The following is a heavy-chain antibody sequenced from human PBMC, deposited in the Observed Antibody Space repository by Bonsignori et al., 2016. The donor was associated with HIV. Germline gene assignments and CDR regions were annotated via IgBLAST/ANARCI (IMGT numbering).Heavy chain of an antibody. CDR2: IRSKAYGGTT. J-gene: IGHJ2*01. Sequence: WIRQPPGKGLEWVGFIRSKAYGGTTEYAASVKGRFTISRDDSKSIAYLQMNSLKTEDTAVYYCTRDFSNYVGSSIGSYWYFDLWGRGTLVTVSS. D-gene: IGHD3-10*01. V-gene: IGHV3-49*02. CDR3: TRDFSNYVGSSIGSYWYFDL.